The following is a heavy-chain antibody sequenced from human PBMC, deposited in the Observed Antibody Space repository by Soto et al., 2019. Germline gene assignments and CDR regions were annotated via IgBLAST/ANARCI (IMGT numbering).Heavy chain of an antibody. J-gene: IGHJ3*01. Sequence: SETLSLTCTVSGGSISSSSYYWGWIRQPPGKGLEWIGYVYYSGSTNYNPSLRSRVTISVDTSENQFSLKLSSVTAADTAVYYCARRDYAWGSYRNGYAFDVWGQGTMVTVSS. V-gene: IGHV4-61*05. D-gene: IGHD3-16*02. CDR3: ARRDYAWGSYRNGYAFDV. CDR1: GGSISSSSYY. CDR2: VYYSGST.